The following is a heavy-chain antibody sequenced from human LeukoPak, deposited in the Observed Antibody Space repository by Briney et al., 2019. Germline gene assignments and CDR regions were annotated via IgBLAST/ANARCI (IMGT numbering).Heavy chain of an antibody. J-gene: IGHJ2*01. CDR3: ARDLGYTSSSPFWYFDL. CDR1: GYSISSGFY. D-gene: IGHD6-6*01. V-gene: IGHV4-38-2*02. CDR2: IYHSGST. Sequence: SETLSLTCAVSGYSISSGFYWGWIRQPPGKGLEWIGSIYHSGSTYFNPSLKSRVTISVDTSKNQFSLKLSSVTAADTAVYYCARDLGYTSSSPFWYFDLWDRGTLVTVSP.